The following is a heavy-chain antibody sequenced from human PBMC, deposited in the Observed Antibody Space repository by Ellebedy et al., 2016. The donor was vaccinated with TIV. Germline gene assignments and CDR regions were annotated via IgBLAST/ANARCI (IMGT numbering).Heavy chain of an antibody. V-gene: IGHV3-23*01. Sequence: GESLKISCAASGFSFDSYAMNWVRQIPGKGLEWVSTVSASGGATYYAESVKGRFSVSRDNSKNTTYLEMNSLRADDTAIYYCAKDSKEFRSWGQGTLVTVSS. CDR1: GFSFDSYA. CDR2: VSASGGAT. D-gene: IGHD2/OR15-2a*01. J-gene: IGHJ5*02. CDR3: AKDSKEFRS.